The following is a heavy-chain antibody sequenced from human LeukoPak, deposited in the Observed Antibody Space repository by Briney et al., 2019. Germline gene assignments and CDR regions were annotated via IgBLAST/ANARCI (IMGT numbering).Heavy chain of an antibody. V-gene: IGHV3-33*01. CDR3: ARENGYCSSTSCPYYYYYGMDV. CDR1: GFTFSSYG. D-gene: IGHD2-2*01. CDR2: IWYDGSNK. Sequence: PGGSLRLSCAASGFTFSSYGMHWVRQAPGKGLEWVAVIWYDGSNKYYADSVKGRFTISRDNSKNTLYLQMNSLRAEDTAVYYCARENGYCSSTSCPYYYYYGMDVWGQGTTVTVSS. J-gene: IGHJ6*02.